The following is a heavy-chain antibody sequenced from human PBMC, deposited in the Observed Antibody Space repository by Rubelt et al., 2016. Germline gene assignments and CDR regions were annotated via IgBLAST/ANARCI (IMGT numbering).Heavy chain of an antibody. V-gene: IGHV3-48*01. CDR3: ARKPGGFDY. D-gene: IGHD1-14*01. J-gene: IGHJ4*02. CDR1: RFRFSDYN. Sequence: QLVESGGGLVQPGGSLRLSCAASRFRFSDYNMNWVRQAPGKGLDWVSYTSSSSSHTNYADSVKGQFSISRDNSKNTLYLQMNSLRAEDTAIYYCARKPGGFDYWGQGALVTVSS. CDR2: TSSSSSHT.